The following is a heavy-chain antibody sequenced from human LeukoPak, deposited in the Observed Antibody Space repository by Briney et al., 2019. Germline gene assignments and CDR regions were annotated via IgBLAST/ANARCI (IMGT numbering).Heavy chain of an antibody. CDR1: GFSVSSKY. CDR2: IYTGGNE. J-gene: IGHJ4*02. Sequence: GGSLRLSCAASGFSVSSKYMSWVRQAPGKGLEWVSVIYTGGNEYYADSVKGRFTVSRDNSKKMLFLQMNSLRAEDTAVYYCAMGGYNSGWPDYWGQGTLVTVSS. CDR3: AMGGYNSGWPDY. V-gene: IGHV3-53*01. D-gene: IGHD6-19*01.